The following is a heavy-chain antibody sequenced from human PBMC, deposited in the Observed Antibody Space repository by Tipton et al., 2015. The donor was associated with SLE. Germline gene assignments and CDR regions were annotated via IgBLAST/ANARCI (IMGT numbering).Heavy chain of an antibody. D-gene: IGHD3-22*01. Sequence: TLSLTCAVYGGSFSGFSWSWTRQPPGKGLEWIGEINRSGGTNHNPSLKSRVTISVDTSKNHFSLRLTSVTAADTAVYYCARDEYRYDTTGYHLLGHFDFWGQGTLVTVSS. CDR1: GGSFSGFS. CDR3: ARDEYRYDTTGYHLLGHFDF. CDR2: INRSGGT. J-gene: IGHJ4*02. V-gene: IGHV4-34*01.